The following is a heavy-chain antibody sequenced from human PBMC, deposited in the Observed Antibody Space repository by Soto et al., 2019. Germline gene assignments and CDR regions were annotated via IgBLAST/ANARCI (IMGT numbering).Heavy chain of an antibody. Sequence: QVQLVQSGAEGKKPGASVKVSCKTSGYDFFKYNMHWVRQAPGQGLEWTGVINPNGGYTRHAPKFHGRVVKTRDTPTKIVYMELSGLTSPDPAMYYCTRADSDVVILPDVRPLFDLWGQGALITVSS. V-gene: IGHV1-46*01. CDR1: GYDFFKYN. D-gene: IGHD2-21*02. J-gene: IGHJ4*02. CDR3: TRADSDVVILPDVRPLFDL. CDR2: INPNGGYT.